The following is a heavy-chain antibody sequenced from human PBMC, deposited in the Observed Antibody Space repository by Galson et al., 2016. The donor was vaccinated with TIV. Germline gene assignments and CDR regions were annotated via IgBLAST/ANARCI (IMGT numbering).Heavy chain of an antibody. CDR3: ARDSVPSPRTLEY. Sequence: ETLSLTCTVSGGSISSYHWTWIRQPPGKGLEWIGYIYYTGSTTYNPSLKGRVTISLDTSKTHFSLKLTSVTAADTAVYYCARDSVPSPRTLEYWGQGTLVPVSS. CDR2: IYYTGST. D-gene: IGHD5-24*01. CDR1: GGSISSYH. J-gene: IGHJ4*02. V-gene: IGHV4-59*01.